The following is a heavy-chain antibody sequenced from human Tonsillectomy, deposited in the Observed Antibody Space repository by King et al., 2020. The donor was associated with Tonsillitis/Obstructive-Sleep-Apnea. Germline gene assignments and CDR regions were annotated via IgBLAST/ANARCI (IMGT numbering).Heavy chain of an antibody. CDR1: GGTFSSYA. CDR3: ARARITVVGVVIIPSWFDL. D-gene: IGHD3-3*01. Sequence: QLVQSGAEVKKPGSSVKVSCKASGGTFSSYAISWVRQAPGQGLEWMGGIIPIFGTANYAQKFQGRVTITADDTTSTAYMELSSLRSEDTAVYYCARARITVVGVVIIPSWFDLWGQGTLVTVPS. CDR2: IIPIFGTA. J-gene: IGHJ5*02. V-gene: IGHV1-69*01.